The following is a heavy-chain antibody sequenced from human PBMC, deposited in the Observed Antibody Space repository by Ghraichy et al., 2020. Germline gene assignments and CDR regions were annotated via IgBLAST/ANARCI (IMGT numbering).Heavy chain of an antibody. V-gene: IGHV1-8*01. D-gene: IGHD3-3*01. CDR3: ARESYYDFWSGYLSNYYYYGMDV. J-gene: IGHJ6*02. CDR1: GYTFTSYD. CDR2: MNPNSGNT. Sequence: ASVKVSCKASGYTFTSYDINWVRQATGQGLEWMGWMNPNSGNTGYAQKFQGRVTMTRNTSISTAYMELSSLRSEDTAVYYCARESYYDFWSGYLSNYYYYGMDVWGQGTTVTVSS.